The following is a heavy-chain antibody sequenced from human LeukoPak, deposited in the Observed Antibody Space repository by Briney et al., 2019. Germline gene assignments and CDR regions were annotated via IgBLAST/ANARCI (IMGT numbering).Heavy chain of an antibody. V-gene: IGHV3-23*01. D-gene: IGHD5-24*01. CDR2: MSWNGATS. Sequence: GGSLRLSCVDSGFTFNYYSVRWVREAPERGLEWVLGMSWNGATSAYAVSVWGHVTISRDNSNNILFLQMNRLRAEDTALYFCAKGRSAGRDTFDFWGQGTVVSASS. CDR3: AKGRSAGRDTFDF. J-gene: IGHJ3*01. CDR1: GFTFNYYS.